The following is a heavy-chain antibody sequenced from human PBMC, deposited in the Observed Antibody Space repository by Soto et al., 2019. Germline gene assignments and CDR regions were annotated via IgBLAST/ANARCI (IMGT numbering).Heavy chain of an antibody. CDR1: GGSFSGYY. Sequence: ASETLSLTCAVYGGSFSGYYWSWIRQPPGKGLEWIGEINHSGSTNYNPSLKSRVTISVDTSKNQFSLKLSSVTAADTAVYYCARVIRGFNYPLYYYYGMDVWGQGTTVTVSS. CDR2: INHSGST. V-gene: IGHV4-34*01. J-gene: IGHJ6*02. CDR3: ARVIRGFNYPLYYYYGMDV. D-gene: IGHD4-4*01.